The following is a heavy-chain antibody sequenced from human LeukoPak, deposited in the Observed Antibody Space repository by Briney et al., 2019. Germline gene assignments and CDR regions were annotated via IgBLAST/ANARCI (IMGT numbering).Heavy chain of an antibody. J-gene: IGHJ6*02. CDR3: AKGRDDYLFYYYGMDV. V-gene: IGHV3-23*01. CDR2: ISDDGDS. CDR1: GFTFSSYA. Sequence: GGSLRLSCAASGFTFSSYAMTWVRQAPGKGLEWVSAISDDGDSKYADSVKGRFTVSRDNSKNTLYLQMNSLRAEDTAVYYCAKGRDDYLFYYYGMDVWGQGTTVTVSS. D-gene: IGHD4-17*01.